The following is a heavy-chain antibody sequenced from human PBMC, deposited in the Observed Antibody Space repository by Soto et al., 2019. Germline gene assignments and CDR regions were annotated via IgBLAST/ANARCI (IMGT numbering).Heavy chain of an antibody. D-gene: IGHD1-7*01. CDR1: GYSLTELS. CDR2: FDPEDGQT. Sequence: ASVKVSCKVSGYSLTELSIHWVRQAPEKGLEWMGSFDPEDGQTINKQKFQDRVAMTGDTSSDTGYMELSNLRSEDTAIYYCATSLELPLGVDIWGQGTTVTVSS. V-gene: IGHV1-24*01. J-gene: IGHJ6*02. CDR3: ATSLELPLGVDI.